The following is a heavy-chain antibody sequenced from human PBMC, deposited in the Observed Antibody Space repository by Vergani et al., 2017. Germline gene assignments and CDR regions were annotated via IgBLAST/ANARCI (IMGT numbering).Heavy chain of an antibody. Sequence: EVQLVESGGGLVKPGGSLRLSCAASGFTFSSYSMNWVRQAPGKGLEWVSSISSSSSYIYYADSVKGRFTISRDNAKNSLYLQMNSLRAEDTAVYYCARDPTRYDILTGYSSYYYYGMDVWGQXP. CDR1: GFTFSSYS. V-gene: IGHV3-21*01. CDR3: ARDPTRYDILTGYSSYYYYGMDV. J-gene: IGHJ6*02. D-gene: IGHD3-9*01. CDR2: ISSSSSYI.